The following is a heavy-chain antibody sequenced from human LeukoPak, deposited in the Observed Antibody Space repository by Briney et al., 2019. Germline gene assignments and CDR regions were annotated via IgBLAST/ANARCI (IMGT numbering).Heavy chain of an antibody. CDR1: GYTFTSYY. CDR3: VREWVGAVRYWDY. Sequence: ASVKVSCKASGYTFTSYYMHWVRQAPGQGLEWMGIINPSADSTTYAQKFQARVTFTRDTSTSTVYMELSSLRSEDTAVYYCVREWVGAVRYWDYWGQGTLVTVSS. V-gene: IGHV1-46*01. J-gene: IGHJ4*02. CDR2: INPSADST. D-gene: IGHD1-26*01.